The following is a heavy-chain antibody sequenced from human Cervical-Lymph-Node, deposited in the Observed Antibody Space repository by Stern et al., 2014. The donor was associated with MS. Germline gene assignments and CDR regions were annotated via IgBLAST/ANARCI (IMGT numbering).Heavy chain of an antibody. J-gene: IGHJ4*02. Sequence: QVQLVQAGAEVRKPGASVKVSCKASGYTFTSYAMNWVRQAPGQRLEWMGGINAGTGNTKYSQKLQARVTLTRDTSASTAYMELSSLRSEDTAVYYCAKEGANDCFDYWGQGTLVTVSS. CDR1: GYTFTSYA. CDR2: INAGTGNT. V-gene: IGHV1-3*01. CDR3: AKEGANDCFDY.